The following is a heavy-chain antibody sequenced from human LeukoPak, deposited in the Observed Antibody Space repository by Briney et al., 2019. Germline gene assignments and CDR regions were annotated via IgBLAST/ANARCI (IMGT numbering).Heavy chain of an antibody. D-gene: IGHD1-26*01. Sequence: GGSLRLSCAASGFTFSSYEMNWVRQAPGKGLEWVSYISSSGSTIYYADSVKGRFTISRDNPKNSLYLQMNSLRAEDTAVYYCPIVGAPHNYWGQGTLVTVSS. CDR3: PIVGAPHNY. J-gene: IGHJ4*02. CDR2: ISSSGSTI. V-gene: IGHV3-48*03. CDR1: GFTFSSYE.